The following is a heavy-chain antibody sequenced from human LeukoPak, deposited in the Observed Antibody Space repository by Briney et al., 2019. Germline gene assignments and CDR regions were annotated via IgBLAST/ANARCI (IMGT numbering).Heavy chain of an antibody. D-gene: IGHD3-22*01. J-gene: IGHJ6*02. CDR1: GYTFTGYY. CDR3: ARSSGYYYYYGMDV. Sequence: ASVKVSCKASGYTFTGYYMHWVRQAHGQGLEWMGWINPNSGGTNYAQKFQGRVTMTRDTSISTAYMELSGLRSDDTAMYYCARSSGYYYYYGMDVWGQGTTVTVSS. V-gene: IGHV1-2*02. CDR2: INPNSGGT.